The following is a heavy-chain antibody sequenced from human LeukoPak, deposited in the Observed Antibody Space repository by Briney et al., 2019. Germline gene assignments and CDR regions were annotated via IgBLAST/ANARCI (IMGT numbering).Heavy chain of an antibody. CDR1: GFIFSDFS. J-gene: IGHJ4*02. D-gene: IGHD2-21*01. Sequence: GGSLRLSCAVSGFIFSDFSMSWVRQAPGKGLEWVAKMDENGREIFYVDSVKGRFTISRDNAKNSLYLQMNRLRAEDTAVYYCARPRGCGTSRCNNFDYWGQGTLVTVSS. CDR2: MDENGREI. CDR3: ARPRGCGTSRCNNFDY. V-gene: IGHV3-7*01.